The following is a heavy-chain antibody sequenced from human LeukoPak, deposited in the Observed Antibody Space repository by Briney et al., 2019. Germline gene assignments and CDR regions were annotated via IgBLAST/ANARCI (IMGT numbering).Heavy chain of an antibody. V-gene: IGHV1-18*01. Sequence: ASVKVSCKASGYTFTSYGISWVRQAPGQGLEWMGWVSVYNGNTNYAQKLQGRVTMTTDTSTSTAYMELRSLRSDDTAVYYCAKTGDGSGTRGWFDPWGQGTLVTVSS. CDR3: AKTGDGSGTRGWFDP. CDR1: GYTFTSYG. D-gene: IGHD3-10*01. CDR2: VSVYNGNT. J-gene: IGHJ5*02.